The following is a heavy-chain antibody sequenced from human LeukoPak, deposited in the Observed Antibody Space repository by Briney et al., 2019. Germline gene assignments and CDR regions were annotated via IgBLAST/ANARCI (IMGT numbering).Heavy chain of an antibody. V-gene: IGHV1-2*02. CDR1: GYTYTDYY. J-gene: IGHJ4*02. D-gene: IGHD1-1*01. CDR3: AGRPRDWNYVDF. CDR2: INPNSGGT. Sequence: ASVKASCKASGYTYTDYYMYWVRQAPEQGLEWMGWINPNSGGTNCAQKFQGRITMTSDTSISTAYMDLSRLTSDDTAVYYCAGRPRDWNYVDFWGQGTLVTVSS.